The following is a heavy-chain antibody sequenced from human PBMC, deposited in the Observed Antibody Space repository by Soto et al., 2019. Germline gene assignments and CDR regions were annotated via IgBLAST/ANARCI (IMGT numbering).Heavy chain of an antibody. CDR3: ARNRYPGIAAAGTTLDY. J-gene: IGHJ4*02. V-gene: IGHV3-33*01. CDR2: IWYDGSNK. Sequence: QVQLVESGGGVVQPGRSLRLSCAASGFTFSNYGMHWVRQAPGKGLEWVAVIWYDGSNKYYADSVKGRFTISRDNSRNXLXXXMNSLXXXXXXXXYCARNRYPGIAAAGTTLDYWGQGTLFTVSS. D-gene: IGHD6-13*01. CDR1: GFTFSNYG.